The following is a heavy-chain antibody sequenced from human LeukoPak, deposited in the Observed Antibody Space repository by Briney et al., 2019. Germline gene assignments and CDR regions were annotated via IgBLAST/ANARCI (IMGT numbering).Heavy chain of an antibody. J-gene: IGHJ5*02. V-gene: IGHV1-69*04. CDR1: GGTFSSYA. Sequence: SVTVSCKASGGTFSSYAISWVRQAPGQGLEWMGRIIPILGIANYAQKFQGRVTITADKSTSTAYMELSSLRSEDTAVYYCARTATAYYDILTGYFWFDPWGQGTLVTVSS. D-gene: IGHD3-9*01. CDR3: ARTATAYYDILTGYFWFDP. CDR2: IIPILGIA.